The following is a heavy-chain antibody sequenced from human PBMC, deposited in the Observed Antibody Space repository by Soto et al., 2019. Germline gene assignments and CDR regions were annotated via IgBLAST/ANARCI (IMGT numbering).Heavy chain of an antibody. CDR2: ISYSGST. Sequence: SDTLSLLCPVPGHSMSSHYCTWLRQPPGKRLEWIGYISYSGSTYYNPPLKSRATISADTSRKQFSLKLSSVIAADTAVYYCARADPDASVGYWGQGTLVTVSS. J-gene: IGHJ4*02. CDR1: GHSMSSHY. D-gene: IGHD3-16*01. V-gene: IGHV4-59*11. CDR3: ARADPDASVGY.